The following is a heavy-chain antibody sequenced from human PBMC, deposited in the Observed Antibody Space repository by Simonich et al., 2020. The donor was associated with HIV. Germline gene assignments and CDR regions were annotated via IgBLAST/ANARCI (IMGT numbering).Heavy chain of an antibody. D-gene: IGHD6-13*01. CDR1: GYTFTSYG. CDR2: NSAYNGNT. CDR3: ARDRGVAAPGVLAFDI. Sequence: QVQLVQSGAEVKKPGASVKVSCKASGYTFTSYGFSWVRQAPGQGLEWMGWNSAYNGNTKDAQKVQGRVTMTTDTSTSTAYMELRSLISDDTAVYYCARDRGVAAPGVLAFDIWGQGTMVTVSS. V-gene: IGHV1-18*01. J-gene: IGHJ3*02.